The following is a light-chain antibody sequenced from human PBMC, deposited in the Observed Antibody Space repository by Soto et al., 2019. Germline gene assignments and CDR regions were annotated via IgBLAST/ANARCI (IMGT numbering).Light chain of an antibody. CDR2: DVS. J-gene: IGKJ1*01. Sequence: GDRVTITCRASQTISSWLAWYQQKPGKAPKLLISDVSSLERGVPSRFSGSGSATEFTLTISGLQSDDFATYYCQQYKDYVWTFGQGTKVDIK. V-gene: IGKV1-5*01. CDR1: QTISSW. CDR3: QQYKDYVWT.